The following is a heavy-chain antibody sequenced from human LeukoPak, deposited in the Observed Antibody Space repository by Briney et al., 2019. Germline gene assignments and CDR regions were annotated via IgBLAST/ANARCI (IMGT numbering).Heavy chain of an antibody. CDR1: GFTFSRYT. D-gene: IGHD2-21*02. J-gene: IGHJ4*02. V-gene: IGHV3-23*01. CDR2: VAYSGGTT. Sequence: GGSLRLSCAASGFTFSRYTMSWVREAPGKGLEWASAVAYSGGTTYYADSVKGRFTISRDNSKNTAYLQINSLRAEDTAVYYCARGGDSIIFDYWGQGTLVTVSS. CDR3: ARGGDSIIFDY.